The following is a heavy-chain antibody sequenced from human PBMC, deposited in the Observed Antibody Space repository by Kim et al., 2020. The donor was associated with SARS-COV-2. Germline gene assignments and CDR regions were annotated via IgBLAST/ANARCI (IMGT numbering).Heavy chain of an antibody. V-gene: IGHV3-30*04. CDR3: AREAQGDTAMFPLLTDYYYSMDV. CDR1: GFTFSSYA. D-gene: IGHD5-18*01. Sequence: GGSLRLSCAASGFTFSSYAMHWVRQAPGKGLEWVAVISYDGSNKYYADSVKGRFTISRDNSKNTLYLQMNSLRAEDTAVYYCAREAQGDTAMFPLLTDYYYSMDVWGQGTTVTVSS. CDR2: ISYDGSNK. J-gene: IGHJ6*02.